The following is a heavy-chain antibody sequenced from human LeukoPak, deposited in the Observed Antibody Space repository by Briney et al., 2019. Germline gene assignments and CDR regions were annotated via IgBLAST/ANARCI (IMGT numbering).Heavy chain of an antibody. CDR3: ARDSSSWYAFDY. Sequence: SETLSLTCTVSGGSISSYYWSWIRQPPGKGLEWIGYIYTSGSTNYNPSLKSRVTISVDTSKNQFSLKLSSVTAADTAVYYCARDSSSWYAFDYWGQGTLVTVSS. J-gene: IGHJ4*02. V-gene: IGHV4-4*09. D-gene: IGHD6-13*01. CDR2: IYTSGST. CDR1: GGSISSYY.